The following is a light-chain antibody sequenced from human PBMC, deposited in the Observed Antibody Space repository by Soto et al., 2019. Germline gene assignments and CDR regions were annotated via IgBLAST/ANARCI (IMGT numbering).Light chain of an antibody. J-gene: IGKJ3*01. Sequence: DIQMTQSPSSLSASVGDKVTITCRTSQSISRYLNWYQHKLGTAPKLLIHGSFKLQSGVPSRFSGSGSGTDFTLTISSLHPEDFATYYCQQSYNTPRTFGLGLKVDIK. CDR1: QSISRY. V-gene: IGKV1-39*01. CDR2: GSF. CDR3: QQSYNTPRT.